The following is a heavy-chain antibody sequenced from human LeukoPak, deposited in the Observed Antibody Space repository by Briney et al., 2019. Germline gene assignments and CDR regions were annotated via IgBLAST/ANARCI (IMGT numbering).Heavy chain of an antibody. Sequence: ASVKVSCTASGYTITDYNVHWGRQAPGQGLECMGWINPNSGGTSYAQKFQGRVTMTRDTSISTAYMELGSLRSDDTAVYYCARGGRDYCDHWGQGTLVTVSS. CDR2: INPNSGGT. CDR1: GYTITDYN. V-gene: IGHV1-2*02. CDR3: ARGGRDYCDH. J-gene: IGHJ4*02.